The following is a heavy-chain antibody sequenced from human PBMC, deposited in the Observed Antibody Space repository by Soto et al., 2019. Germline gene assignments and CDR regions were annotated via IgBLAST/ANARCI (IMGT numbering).Heavy chain of an antibody. V-gene: IGHV1-69*13. CDR2: IIPIFGTA. CDR1: GGTFSSYA. CDR3: ARDHSRPTSGFDI. D-gene: IGHD2-2*01. Sequence: SVKVSCKASGGTFSSYAISWVRQAPGQGLEWMGGIIPIFGTANYAQKIQGRVTITADESTSTAYMELSSLRSEDTAVYYCARDHSRPTSGFDIWGQGTMVTVSS. J-gene: IGHJ3*02.